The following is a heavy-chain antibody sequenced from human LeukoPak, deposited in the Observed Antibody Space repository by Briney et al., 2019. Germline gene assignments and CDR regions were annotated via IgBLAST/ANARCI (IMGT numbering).Heavy chain of an antibody. D-gene: IGHD3-10*01. CDR1: GGSISSYY. V-gene: IGHV4-59*01. Sequence: SETLSLTCTVSGGSISSYYWSWIRQPPGKGLEWIGYIYYSGSTNYNPSLKSRVTISVDTSKNQFSLKLSSVTAADTAVYYCAREVWFGELFLFNWFDPWGQGTLVTVSS. CDR2: IYYSGST. CDR3: AREVWFGELFLFNWFDP. J-gene: IGHJ5*02.